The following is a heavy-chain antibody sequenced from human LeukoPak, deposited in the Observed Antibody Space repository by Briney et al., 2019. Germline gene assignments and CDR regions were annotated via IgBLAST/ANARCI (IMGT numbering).Heavy chain of an antibody. Sequence: ASVKVSCKASGYTFTGYYMHWVRQAPGQGLEWMGWINPNSGGTNYAQKFQGRVTMTRGTSISTAYMELSRLRSDDTAVYYCARDRGRIAAALRKGCWFDPWGQGTLVTVSS. D-gene: IGHD6-13*01. CDR2: INPNSGGT. CDR1: GYTFTGYY. CDR3: ARDRGRIAAALRKGCWFDP. J-gene: IGHJ5*02. V-gene: IGHV1-2*02.